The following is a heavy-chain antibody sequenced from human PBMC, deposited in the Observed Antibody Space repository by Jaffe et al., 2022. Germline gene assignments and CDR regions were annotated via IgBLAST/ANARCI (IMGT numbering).Heavy chain of an antibody. Sequence: EVQLLESGGGLVQPGGSLRLSCAASGFTFSSYAMSWVRQAPGKGLEWVSAISGSGGSTYYADSVKGRFTISRDNSKNTLYLQMNSLRAEDTAVYYCAKERKQYYDFWSGSFDYWGQGTLVTVSS. CDR3: AKERKQYYDFWSGSFDY. CDR1: GFTFSSYA. V-gene: IGHV3-23*01. CDR2: ISGSGGST. D-gene: IGHD3-3*01. J-gene: IGHJ4*02.